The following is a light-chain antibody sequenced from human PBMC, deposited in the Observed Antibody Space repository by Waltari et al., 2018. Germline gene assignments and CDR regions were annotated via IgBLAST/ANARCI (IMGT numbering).Light chain of an antibody. CDR2: DAS. CDR1: QSISTN. J-gene: IGKJ3*01. CDR3: QQGYHAPLT. V-gene: IGKV1-39*01. Sequence: DIQMTQSPSSLSASVGDRVTITCRASQSISTNLNWYQQQPGKAPNLLISDASNLQNGVPSRFSGSGSATDFTLTISSLQSEDFATYYCQQGYHAPLTFGPGTTVDVK.